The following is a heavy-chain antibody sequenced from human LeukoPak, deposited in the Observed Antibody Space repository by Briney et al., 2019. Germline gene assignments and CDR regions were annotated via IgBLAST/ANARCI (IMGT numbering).Heavy chain of an antibody. CDR2: ISSSSSYI. D-gene: IGHD4/OR15-4a*01. Sequence: GGSLRLSCAASGFTFSSYSMNWVRQAPGKGLEWVSSISSSSSYIYYADSVKGRFTISRDNAKNSLYLQMNSLRAEDTAVYYCARGGGLWSCYYGMDVWGQGTTVTVSS. CDR1: GFTFSSYS. CDR3: ARGGGLWSCYYGMDV. V-gene: IGHV3-21*01. J-gene: IGHJ6*02.